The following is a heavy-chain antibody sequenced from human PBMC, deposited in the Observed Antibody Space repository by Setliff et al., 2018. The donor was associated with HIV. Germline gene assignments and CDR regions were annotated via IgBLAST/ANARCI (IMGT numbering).Heavy chain of an antibody. CDR3: AKDQVVVATICDY. CDR2: ISGSNSRT. CDR1: GFNFMFFA. Sequence: GGSLRLSCTAPGFNFMFFAMSWVRQAPGKGLEWVSGISGSNSRTDYVDSVKGRFTISRDKSKNTLYLQLNSLRAEDTAVYYCAKDQVVVATICDYWGQGTLVTVSS. V-gene: IGHV3-23*01. D-gene: IGHD5-12*01. J-gene: IGHJ4*02.